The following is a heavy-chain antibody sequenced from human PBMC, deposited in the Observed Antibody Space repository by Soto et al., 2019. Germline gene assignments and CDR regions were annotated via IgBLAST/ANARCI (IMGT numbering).Heavy chain of an antibody. CDR1: GFTFSSYG. Sequence: PEGSLRLSFAASGFTFSSYGMHWVRQAPGKGLEWVAVILYDLSEKWFADSVKVRFTISRENYKKTLYLQMNSLRAEDTAMYYCAKDREYRISPTRTYFQXWGKGT. V-gene: IGHV3-30*18. CDR3: AKDREYRISPTRTYFQX. J-gene: IGHJ4*02. D-gene: IGHD6-6*01. CDR2: ILYDLSEK.